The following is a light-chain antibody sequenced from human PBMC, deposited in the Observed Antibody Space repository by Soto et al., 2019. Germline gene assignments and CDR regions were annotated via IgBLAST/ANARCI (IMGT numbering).Light chain of an antibody. CDR2: RDA. J-gene: IGLJ1*01. CDR3: QVWDSSTVV. CDR1: NIGSKI. V-gene: IGLV3-9*01. Sequence: SYELTQPLSVSVALGQTARITRGGNNIGSKIVHWYQQKPGQAPVLVIYRDANRPSGIPERFSGSNAGNTATLTISRAQAGDEADYYCQVWDSSTVVFGTGTKLTVL.